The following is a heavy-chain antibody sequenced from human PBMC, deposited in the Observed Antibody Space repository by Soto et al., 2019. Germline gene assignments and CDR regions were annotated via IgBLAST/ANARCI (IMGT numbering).Heavy chain of an antibody. CDR2: IYYTGIT. CDR3: ASLPARHYYHGVDV. D-gene: IGHD2-2*01. Sequence: SETLSLTCSVSGVSIVYYYWNWIRKPPGKGLEWLGHIYYTGITAYNPSLNSRITISVDTSKNQISLNLGSVPAADTAVYYCASLPARHYYHGVDVWGPGTAVTVSS. CDR1: GVSIVYYY. J-gene: IGHJ6*02. V-gene: IGHV4-59*01.